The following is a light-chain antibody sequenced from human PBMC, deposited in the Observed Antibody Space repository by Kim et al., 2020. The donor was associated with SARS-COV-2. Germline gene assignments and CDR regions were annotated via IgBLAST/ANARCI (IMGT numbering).Light chain of an antibody. CDR3: QSYDSSLSGSV. Sequence: QRGTISCTGSTSNVGAGYDVHWYQQLPGAAAKLLIYGNNNRPSGVPDRCSGSKSGTTASLAISGLQADDEGDYYCQSYDSSLSGSVFGGGTQLTVL. V-gene: IGLV1-40*01. CDR1: TSNVGAGYD. J-gene: IGLJ2*01. CDR2: GNN.